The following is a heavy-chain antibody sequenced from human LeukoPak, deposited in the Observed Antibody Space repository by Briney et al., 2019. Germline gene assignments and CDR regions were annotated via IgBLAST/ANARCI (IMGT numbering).Heavy chain of an antibody. CDR3: ARQTGSGLFILP. CDR2: IYYSGNT. CDR1: GVSISSSNSY. D-gene: IGHD3/OR15-3a*01. J-gene: IGHJ4*02. Sequence: KPSETLSLTCTVSGVSISSSNSYWGWIRQPPGKGLEWIGSIYYSGNTYYNASLKSQVSISIDTSKNQFSLKLTSVTAADTAVYYCARQTGSGLFILPGGQGILVTVSS. V-gene: IGHV4-39*01.